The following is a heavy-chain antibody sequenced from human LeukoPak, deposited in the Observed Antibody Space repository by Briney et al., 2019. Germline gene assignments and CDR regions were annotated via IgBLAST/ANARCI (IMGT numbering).Heavy chain of an antibody. CDR3: AQKDADTTMVPHY. J-gene: IGHJ4*02. V-gene: IGHV2-5*01. CDR1: GFSLRRPGAG. D-gene: IGHD5-18*01. CDR2: VYWNDAK. Sequence: SGPTLVHPRHPLTLTCTCSGFSLRRPGAGVGWIRQPPGKALEWLSLVYWNDAKRYSPSLRSRLTITKDSTQKQVVLTMTKMYPVDTATYYCAQKDADTTMVPHYWGQGILVTVSS.